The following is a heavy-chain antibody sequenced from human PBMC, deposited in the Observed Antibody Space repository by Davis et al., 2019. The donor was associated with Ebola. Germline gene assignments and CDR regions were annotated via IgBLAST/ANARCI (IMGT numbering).Heavy chain of an antibody. V-gene: IGHV3-30*04. D-gene: IGHD1-26*01. J-gene: IGHJ3*02. CDR1: GFTFGDYA. Sequence: GESLKISCSTYGFTFGDYAMNWVRQASGKGPEWVAYISVDGTKNHYADPIKGRFTISRDNSKNTLYLQMNGLRVEDTAIYYCAKDTSNIWFDIWGQGTNVTVSS. CDR2: ISVDGTKN. CDR3: AKDTSNIWFDI.